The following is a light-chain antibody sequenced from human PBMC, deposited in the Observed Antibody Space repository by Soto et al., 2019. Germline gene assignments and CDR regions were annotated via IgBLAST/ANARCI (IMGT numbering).Light chain of an antibody. CDR1: QSVSNN. Sequence: EIVMTQSPATLSVSPGERATLSCRASQSVSNNLAWYQQQPGQAPRLLIYDASNRATGIPDRFSGSGSGTDFTLTISSLEPEDSAVYYCQHRSKWPLTFGGGTKV. CDR2: DAS. J-gene: IGKJ4*01. V-gene: IGKV3-11*01. CDR3: QHRSKWPLT.